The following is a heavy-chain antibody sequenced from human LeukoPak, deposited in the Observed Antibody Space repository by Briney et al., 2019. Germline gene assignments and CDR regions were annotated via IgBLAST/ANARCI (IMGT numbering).Heavy chain of an antibody. CDR3: AKAIHSSSSGVVDY. CDR1: GFIFSNYA. J-gene: IGHJ4*02. CDR2: IRHDGSNK. V-gene: IGHV3-30*02. Sequence: PGGSLRLSCAASGFIFSNYAMHWVRQAPGKGLEWVTFIRHDGSNKYYAESVKGRFTISRDNSKNTLYLQMNSLRAEDTAVYYCAKAIHSSSSGVVDYWGQGTLVTVSS. D-gene: IGHD6-6*01.